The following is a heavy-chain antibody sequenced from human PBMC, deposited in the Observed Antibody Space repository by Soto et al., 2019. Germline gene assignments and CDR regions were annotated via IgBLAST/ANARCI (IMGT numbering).Heavy chain of an antibody. CDR2: TYSRSKWYN. Sequence: PSQTLSLTCAISGDSVSSNTASWNWVRQSPSRGLEWLGRTYSRSKWYNDYAVSVKSRIIINPDTSKNQFSLQLNSVTPEDTAVYYCAKGDNPRPKTGYAFDPWGQGILVTVSS. CDR3: AKGDNPRPKTGYAFDP. J-gene: IGHJ5*02. D-gene: IGHD5-12*01. V-gene: IGHV6-1*01. CDR1: GDSVSSNTAS.